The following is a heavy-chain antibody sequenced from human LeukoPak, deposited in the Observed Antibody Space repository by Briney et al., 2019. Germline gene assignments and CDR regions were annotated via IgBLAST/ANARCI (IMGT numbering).Heavy chain of an antibody. V-gene: IGHV3-23*01. Sequence: GGSLRLSCAASGFTFSSFTMSWVRQAPGKGLEWVSGMSDSGVSSYYADSVKGRFTISRDNSKNTLYLQMNSLRAEDTAVYYCAKASAGSSWYLGDDYWGQGTLVTVSS. J-gene: IGHJ4*02. CDR1: GFTFSSFT. CDR3: AKASAGSSWYLGDDY. D-gene: IGHD6-13*01. CDR2: MSDSGVSS.